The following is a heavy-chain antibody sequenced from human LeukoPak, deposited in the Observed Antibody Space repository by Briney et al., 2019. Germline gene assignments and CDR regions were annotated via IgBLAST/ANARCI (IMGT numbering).Heavy chain of an antibody. CDR3: ARILRPEDAFDI. CDR1: LGSLSSYY. D-gene: IGHD2-8*01. V-gene: IGHV4-4*09. CDR2: TYPSGST. J-gene: IGHJ3*02. Sequence: PEALPVTRLVSLGSLSSYYRSWMRPPPAKGGEWVGYTYPSGSTNYNPPLQRRVTISVDASKNQFSLKLGSVTAAYTAVYYCARILRPEDAFDIWGQGTMVTVSS.